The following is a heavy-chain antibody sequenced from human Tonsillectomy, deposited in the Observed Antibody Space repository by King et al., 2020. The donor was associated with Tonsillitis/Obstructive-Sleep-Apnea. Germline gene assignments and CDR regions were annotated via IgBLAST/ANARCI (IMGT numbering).Heavy chain of an antibody. V-gene: IGHV5-10-1*03. Sequence: VQLVESGAEVKKPGESLRISCKGSGYSFTSYWISWVRQMPGKGLEWMGRIDPSDSYTNYSPSFQGHVTISADKSISTAYLQWSSLKASDTAMYYCAVPTVVTPPYYYYYGMDVWGQGTTVTVSS. CDR1: GYSFTSYW. CDR3: AVPTVVTPPYYYYYGMDV. J-gene: IGHJ6*02. CDR2: IDPSDSYT. D-gene: IGHD4-23*01.